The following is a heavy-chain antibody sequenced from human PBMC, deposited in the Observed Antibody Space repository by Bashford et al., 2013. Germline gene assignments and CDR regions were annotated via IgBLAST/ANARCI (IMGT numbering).Heavy chain of an antibody. CDR3: ARDPYYNYRIGYRRVGGFTY. CDR2: INIYNGET. D-gene: IGHD3-22*01. V-gene: IGHV1-18*04. CDR1: GYAFTSYY. J-gene: IGHJ1*01. Sequence: ASVKVSCKASGYAFTSYYLHWVRQAPGQGLEWMGWINIYNGETSYAQKFQGRVSMTADASTSTAYMELRGLRSDDTALYYCARDPYYNYRIGYRRVGGFTYWGQGTLVTVSS.